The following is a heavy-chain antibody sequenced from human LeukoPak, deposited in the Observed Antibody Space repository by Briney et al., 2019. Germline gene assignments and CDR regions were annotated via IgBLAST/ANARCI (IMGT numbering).Heavy chain of an antibody. CDR1: GGSISSGGYS. Sequence: LSETLSLTCAVSGGSISSGGYSWSWIRQPPGKGLEWIGYIYHSGSTYYNPSLKSRVTISVDTSKNQFSLKLSSVTAADTAVYYCARGVVLGYCSSTSCYKSNNYYYYGMDVWGQGTTVTVSS. J-gene: IGHJ6*02. CDR3: ARGVVLGYCSSTSCYKSNNYYYYGMDV. V-gene: IGHV4-30-2*01. CDR2: IYHSGST. D-gene: IGHD2-2*02.